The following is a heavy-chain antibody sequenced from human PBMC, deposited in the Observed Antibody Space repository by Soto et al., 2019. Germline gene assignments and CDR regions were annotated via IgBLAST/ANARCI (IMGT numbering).Heavy chain of an antibody. CDR2: ISYDGSNK. CDR3: AKDLLRYFDRSPLDY. CDR1: GFTFSNYG. D-gene: IGHD3-9*01. Sequence: QVQLVESGGGVVQPGRSLRLSCAASGFTFSNYGMHWVRQAPGKGLEWVAVISYDGSNKYYADSVKGRFTISRDNSKNTLYLQMNSLRAEDPAVYYCAKDLLRYFDRSPLDYWGQGTLVTVSS. J-gene: IGHJ4*02. V-gene: IGHV3-30*18.